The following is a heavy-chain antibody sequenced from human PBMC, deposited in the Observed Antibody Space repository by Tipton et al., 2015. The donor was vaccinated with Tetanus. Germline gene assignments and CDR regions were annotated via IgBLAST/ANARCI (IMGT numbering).Heavy chain of an antibody. Sequence: TLSLTCTVSGGSISSSSYCWGWIRQPPGKGLEWIGSIYYSGSTYYNPSLKSRVTISVDTSKNQFSLKLSSVTAADTAVYYCARPPIRDYSYYGMDVWAQGTAFAVSS. V-gene: IGHV4-39*01. CDR1: GGSISSSSYC. CDR3: ARPPIRDYSYYGMDV. J-gene: IGHJ6*02. CDR2: IYYSGST. D-gene: IGHD5-12*01.